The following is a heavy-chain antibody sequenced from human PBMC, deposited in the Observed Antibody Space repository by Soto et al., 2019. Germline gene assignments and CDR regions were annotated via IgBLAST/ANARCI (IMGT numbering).Heavy chain of an antibody. D-gene: IGHD1-26*01. J-gene: IGHJ4*02. Sequence: PSQTLSLTCAISGDSVSSNSVAWNWIRQSPSRGLEWLGRTYYKSKRYNDYAVSVKSRITINPDTSKSQFSLQLNSVTPEDTAVYYCARDTPAKGSYFDYWGQGTLVTVSS. CDR1: GDSVSSNSVA. CDR2: TYYKSKRYN. CDR3: ARDTPAKGSYFDY. V-gene: IGHV6-1*01.